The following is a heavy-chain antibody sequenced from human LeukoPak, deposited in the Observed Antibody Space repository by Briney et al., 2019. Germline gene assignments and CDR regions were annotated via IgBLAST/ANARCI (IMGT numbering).Heavy chain of an antibody. CDR2: INHSGST. J-gene: IGHJ4*02. V-gene: IGHV4-39*07. CDR3: ARRDCSGGSCPFDY. Sequence: SETLSLTCTVSGGSISSSSYYWGWIRQPPGKGLEWIGEINHSGSTNYNPSLKSRVTISVDTSKNQFSLKLSSVTAADTAVYYCARRDCSGGSCPFDYWGQGTLVTVSS. D-gene: IGHD2-15*01. CDR1: GGSISSSSYY.